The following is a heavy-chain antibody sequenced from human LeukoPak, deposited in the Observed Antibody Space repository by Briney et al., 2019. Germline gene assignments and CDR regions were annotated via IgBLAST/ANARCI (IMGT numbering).Heavy chain of an antibody. CDR2: INHSGST. CDR1: GGSFSGYY. J-gene: IGHJ2*01. Sequence: PETLSLTCAVYGGSFSGYYWSWIRQPPGKGLEWIGEINHSGSTNYNPSLKSRVTISVDTSKNQFSLKLSSVTAADTAVYYCARRGSSSWYSYWVSHFDLWGRGTLVTVSS. D-gene: IGHD6-13*01. CDR3: ARRGSSSWYSYWVSHFDL. V-gene: IGHV4-34*01.